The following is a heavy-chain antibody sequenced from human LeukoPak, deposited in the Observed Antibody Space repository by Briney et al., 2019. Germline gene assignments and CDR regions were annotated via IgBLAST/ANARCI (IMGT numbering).Heavy chain of an antibody. CDR1: GFTFSSYG. CDR3: ARGGTNGYSYGYGGRNWFDP. CDR2: INHSGST. D-gene: IGHD5-18*01. V-gene: IGHV4-34*01. J-gene: IGHJ5*02. Sequence: GSLRLSCAASGFTFSSYGMHWVRQPPGKGLEWIGEINHSGSTNYNPSLKSRVTISVDTSKNQFSLKLSSVTAADTAVYYCARGGTNGYSYGYGGRNWFDPWGQGTLVTVSS.